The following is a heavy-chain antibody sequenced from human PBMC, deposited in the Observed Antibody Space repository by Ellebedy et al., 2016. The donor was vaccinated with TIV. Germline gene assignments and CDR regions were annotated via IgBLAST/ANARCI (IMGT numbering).Heavy chain of an antibody. V-gene: IGHV3-74*01. Sequence: GESLKISCAASGFTFSSSWVHWVRQVPGKGLVWVASINGDGSNIGYADSVKGRFTISRDNAKSTLYLQMNSLRAEDTAVYYCARDPYNWNGPFDYWGQGTLITVSS. CDR2: INGDGSNI. CDR3: ARDPYNWNGPFDY. CDR1: GFTFSSSW. D-gene: IGHD1-20*01. J-gene: IGHJ4*02.